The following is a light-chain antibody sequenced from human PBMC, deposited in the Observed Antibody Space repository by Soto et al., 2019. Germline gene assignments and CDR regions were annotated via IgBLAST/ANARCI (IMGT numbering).Light chain of an antibody. CDR1: QSVSNN. J-gene: IGKJ1*01. Sequence: EIVMTQSPATLSVSPGERATLSCRASQSVSNNLAWYQKKPGQAPRLLIYGASTRATGIPARFSGSESGTEFTLTISSLQSEYFAFYYCQQYNNWWTFGQGTRVDIK. CDR3: QQYNNWWT. V-gene: IGKV3-15*01. CDR2: GAS.